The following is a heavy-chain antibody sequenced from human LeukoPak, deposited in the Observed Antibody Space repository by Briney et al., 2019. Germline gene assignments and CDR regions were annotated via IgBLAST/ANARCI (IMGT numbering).Heavy chain of an antibody. CDR1: GFTFSSYS. Sequence: GGSLRLSCAASGFTFSSYSMNWVRQAPGKGLEWVSSISSSSSYIYYADSVKGRFTISRDNAKNSLYPQMNSLRAEDTAVYYCARDWADIVVVPAAPLDYWGQGTLVTVSS. J-gene: IGHJ4*02. V-gene: IGHV3-21*01. CDR3: ARDWADIVVVPAAPLDY. D-gene: IGHD2-2*01. CDR2: ISSSSSYI.